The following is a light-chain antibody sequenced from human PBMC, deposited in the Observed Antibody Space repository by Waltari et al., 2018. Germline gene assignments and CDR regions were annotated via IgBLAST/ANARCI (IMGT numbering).Light chain of an antibody. Sequence: DIQMTQSPSTLSASVGERVTINCRASQSISSWLAWYQQKPGKAPKLLIYKASSLESGVPSRFSGSGSGTEFTLTISSLQPDDFATYYCQQYNSYSGTFGQGTKVEIK. CDR1: QSISSW. CDR3: QQYNSYSGT. CDR2: KAS. J-gene: IGKJ1*01. V-gene: IGKV1-5*03.